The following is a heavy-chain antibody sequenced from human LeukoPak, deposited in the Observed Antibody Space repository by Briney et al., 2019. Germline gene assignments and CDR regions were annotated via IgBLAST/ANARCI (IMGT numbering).Heavy chain of an antibody. D-gene: IGHD3-3*01. CDR2: IYYSGTT. CDR3: ARLRFDFWSGYTHPYFDY. CDR1: GGSISSSSYS. Sequence: SETLSLTCTVSGGSISSSSYSWGWIRQPPGKGLEWIGSIYYSGTTYYNPSLKSRATISVDTSKIQFSLKLSSVAATDTAVYFCARLRFDFWSGYTHPYFDYWGQGTLVTVSS. J-gene: IGHJ4*02. V-gene: IGHV4-39*01.